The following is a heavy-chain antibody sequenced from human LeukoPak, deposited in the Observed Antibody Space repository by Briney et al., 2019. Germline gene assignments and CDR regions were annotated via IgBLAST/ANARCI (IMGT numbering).Heavy chain of an antibody. Sequence: GGSLSLSGAASGFTFSGYWMGWVRQAPGEGLEWVANINQDGSQRYYVDSVKGRFAISRDNAKNSLYLQMSSLRAEDTAVYYCARHTPEDQMPAFDIWGQGTMVTVSS. CDR1: GFTFSGYW. CDR2: INQDGSQR. D-gene: IGHD2-2*01. CDR3: ARHTPEDQMPAFDI. J-gene: IGHJ3*02. V-gene: IGHV3-7*01.